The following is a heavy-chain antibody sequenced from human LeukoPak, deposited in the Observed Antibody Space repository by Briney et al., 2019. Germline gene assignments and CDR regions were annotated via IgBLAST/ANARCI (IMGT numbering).Heavy chain of an antibody. Sequence: GESLQISCKGSGYSFTSYWIGWVRQMPGKGLEWMGIIYPGDSDTRYSPSFQGQVTISADKSISTAYLQWGSLKASDTAMYYCARMTSTTQFDYWGQGTLVTVSS. CDR3: ARMTSTTQFDY. D-gene: IGHD2-2*01. J-gene: IGHJ4*02. CDR1: GYSFTSYW. CDR2: IYPGDSDT. V-gene: IGHV5-51*01.